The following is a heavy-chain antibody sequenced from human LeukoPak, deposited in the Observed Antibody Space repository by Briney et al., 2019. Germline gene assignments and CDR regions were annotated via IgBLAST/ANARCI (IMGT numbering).Heavy chain of an antibody. Sequence: SVKVSCKASGGTFSSYAISWVRQAPGQGLEWMGGIIPIFGTANYAQKFQGRVTITADESTSTAYMELSSLRSEDTAVYYCARIEGSTTTDDAFDIWGQGTMVTVSS. D-gene: IGHD2-2*01. CDR1: GGTFSSYA. J-gene: IGHJ3*02. CDR3: ARIEGSTTTDDAFDI. CDR2: IIPIFGTA. V-gene: IGHV1-69*13.